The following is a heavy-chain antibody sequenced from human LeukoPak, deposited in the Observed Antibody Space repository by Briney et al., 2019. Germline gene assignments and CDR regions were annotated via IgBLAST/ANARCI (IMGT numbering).Heavy chain of an antibody. Sequence: PSQTLSLTCTVSGGSISSGGYYWSWIRQHPGKGLEWIGYIYYSGSTYYNPSLKSRVTISVDTSKNQFSLKLSSVTAADTAVYYCARSRDSSGYYFWITSSPNKKGNWFDPWGQGTLVTVSS. D-gene: IGHD3-22*01. CDR2: IYYSGST. V-gene: IGHV4-31*03. CDR3: ARSRDSSGYYFWITSSPNKKGNWFDP. J-gene: IGHJ5*02. CDR1: GGSISSGGYY.